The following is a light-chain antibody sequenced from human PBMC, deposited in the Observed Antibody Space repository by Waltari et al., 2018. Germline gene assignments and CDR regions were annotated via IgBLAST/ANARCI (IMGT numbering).Light chain of an antibody. V-gene: IGKV2-28*01. CDR2: LGS. CDR1: QSLLHSNGYSL. J-gene: IGKJ3*01. Sequence: DIVMTQSPLSLPVTPGEPASISCRSSQSLLHSNGYSLLDWYLQKPGQSPQLLIYLGSNRASGVPDRFSGSGSGTDFTLKISRVEAEDVGVYYCMQALQTPFTFGPGTKVDIK. CDR3: MQALQTPFT.